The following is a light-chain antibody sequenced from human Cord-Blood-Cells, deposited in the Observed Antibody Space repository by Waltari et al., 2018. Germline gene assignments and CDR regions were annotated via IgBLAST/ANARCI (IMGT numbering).Light chain of an antibody. Sequence: QSALTQPASGSGSPGQSITISCTGTSSDFGGYKYVSLYQQHPGKAPKLMIYDASKRPSGISNRFSRSKSGNTASLPISGLHAENVNDYFCSSYTSSSTYVFVTGTKVTVL. V-gene: IGLV2-14*01. CDR3: SSYTSSSTYV. J-gene: IGLJ1*01. CDR1: SSDFGGYKY. CDR2: DAS.